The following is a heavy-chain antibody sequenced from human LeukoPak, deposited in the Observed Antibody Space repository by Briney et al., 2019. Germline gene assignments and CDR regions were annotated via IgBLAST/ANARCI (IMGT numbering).Heavy chain of an antibody. CDR1: GGSFSGYY. CDR2: INHSGST. Sequence: PSGTLSLTCAVYGGSFSGYYWSWIRQPPGKGLEWIGEINHSGSTNYNPSLKSRVTISVDTSKNQFSLKLSSVTAADTAVYYCARGGRYSSSWYGYWGQGTLVTVSS. J-gene: IGHJ4*02. D-gene: IGHD6-13*01. CDR3: ARGGRYSSSWYGY. V-gene: IGHV4-34*01.